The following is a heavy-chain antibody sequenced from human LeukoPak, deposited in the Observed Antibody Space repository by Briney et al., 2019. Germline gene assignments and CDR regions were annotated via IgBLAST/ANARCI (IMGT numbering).Heavy chain of an antibody. V-gene: IGHV3-33*01. CDR3: ARDLSGSSPDMIVVVSDAFDI. J-gene: IGHJ3*02. CDR1: GFTFSSYG. CDR2: IWYDGSNK. Sequence: GGSLRLSCAASGFTFSSYGMHWVRQAPGKGLEWVAAIWYDGSNKYYADSVKGRFTISRDNSKNTLYLQMNSLRAEDTAVYYCARDLSGSSPDMIVVVSDAFDIWGQGTMVTVSS. D-gene: IGHD3-22*01.